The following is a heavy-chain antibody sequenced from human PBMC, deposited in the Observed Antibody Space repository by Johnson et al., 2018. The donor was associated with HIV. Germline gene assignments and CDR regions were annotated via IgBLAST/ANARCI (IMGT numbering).Heavy chain of an antibody. D-gene: IGHD6-19*01. Sequence: VPLVESGGGVVQPGRSLSLSCPASGFTFDDYAMPWVRHAPGTGLEWVANIKQDGREKYYVDSVKGRFTISRDNSKNTLYLQMNSLRAEDTAVYYCARDRLYSSGWYGTDAFDIWGQGTMVTVSS. CDR3: ARDRLYSSGWYGTDAFDI. J-gene: IGHJ3*02. V-gene: IGHV3-7*01. CDR1: GFTFDDYA. CDR2: IKQDGREK.